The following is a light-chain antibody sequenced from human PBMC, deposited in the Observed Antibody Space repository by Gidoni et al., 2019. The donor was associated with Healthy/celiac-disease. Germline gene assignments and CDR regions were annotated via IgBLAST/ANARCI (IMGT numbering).Light chain of an antibody. Sequence: DIQMTHSPSTLSASVGDRVTLTCRASQSISSWLSWYQQKPGKAPKLLIYKASSLESGVPSRFSGSGSGTEFTLTISSLQPDDFETYYCHQYKSAWTFGQXTKVEIK. V-gene: IGKV1-5*03. CDR1: QSISSW. CDR3: HQYKSAWT. CDR2: KAS. J-gene: IGKJ1*01.